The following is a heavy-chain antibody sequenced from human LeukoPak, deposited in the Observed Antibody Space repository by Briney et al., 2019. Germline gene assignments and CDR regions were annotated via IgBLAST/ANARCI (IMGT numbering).Heavy chain of an antibody. V-gene: IGHV4-61*10. CDR1: GDSISSGSYY. CDR2: IYYSGST. D-gene: IGHD3-10*01. Sequence: SETLSLTCTVSGDSISSGSYYWSWIRQPAGKGLEWIGYIYYSGSTNYKPSLKSRVTISVDTSKNQFSLKLSSVTAADTAVYYCARGGYYGSGNDFRFDPWGQGTLVTVSS. J-gene: IGHJ5*02. CDR3: ARGGYYGSGNDFRFDP.